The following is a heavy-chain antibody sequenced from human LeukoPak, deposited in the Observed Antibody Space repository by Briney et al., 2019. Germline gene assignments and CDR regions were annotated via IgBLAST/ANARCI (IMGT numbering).Heavy chain of an antibody. CDR2: ISSSSSYI. Sequence: GGSLRLSCAASGFTFSSYSMNWVRQAPGKGLEWVSSISSSSSYIYYADSVKGRFTISRDNAKNTLYLQMNSLRAEDTAVYYCARWVATGGWFDPWGQGTLVTVSS. CDR3: ARWVATGGWFDP. CDR1: GFTFSSYS. J-gene: IGHJ5*02. V-gene: IGHV3-21*01.